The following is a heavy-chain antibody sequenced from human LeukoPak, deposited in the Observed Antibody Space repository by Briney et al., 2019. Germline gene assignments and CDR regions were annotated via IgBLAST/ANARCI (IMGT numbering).Heavy chain of an antibody. CDR1: GFSFTNCW. Sequence: GESLKISCKGSGFSFTNCWIAWVRHMSGKGLEWMGIIYPGDSDTRYSPSFQGQVTISSDKSIRTPYLQWSRLKASDTAIYYCARTLAVAQNLDYWGQGTLVTVSS. CDR3: ARTLAVAQNLDY. J-gene: IGHJ4*02. D-gene: IGHD5-12*01. CDR2: IYPGDSDT. V-gene: IGHV5-51*01.